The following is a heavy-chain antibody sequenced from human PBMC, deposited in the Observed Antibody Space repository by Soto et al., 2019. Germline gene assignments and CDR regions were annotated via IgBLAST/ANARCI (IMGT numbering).Heavy chain of an antibody. Sequence: PGGSLRLSCEASGFTFSDNYMNWIRQAPGKGLEWVSYISNSGSTTYYADSVKGRFTISRDNSKNTLYLQMNSLRAEDTAVYYCAKDSTDFWSGFTYPHRYYGMDVWGQGTTVTVSS. J-gene: IGHJ6*02. D-gene: IGHD3-3*01. CDR2: ISNSGSTT. CDR3: AKDSTDFWSGFTYPHRYYGMDV. CDR1: GFTFSDNY. V-gene: IGHV3-11*01.